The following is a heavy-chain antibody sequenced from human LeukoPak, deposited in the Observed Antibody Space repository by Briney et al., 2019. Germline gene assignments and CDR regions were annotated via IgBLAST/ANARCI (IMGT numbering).Heavy chain of an antibody. CDR2: IYYTGST. Sequence: SETLTLICTVSGGSISSFYWSWIRQPPGKGLEWIGYIYYTGSTNYNPSLKSRLTISVDASKNQFSLKLSSVTATDTAVYYCASLSTVTKGYFDSWGEGTLDTVSS. CDR1: GGSISSFY. V-gene: IGHV4-59*08. D-gene: IGHD4-17*01. J-gene: IGHJ4*02. CDR3: ASLSTVTKGYFDS.